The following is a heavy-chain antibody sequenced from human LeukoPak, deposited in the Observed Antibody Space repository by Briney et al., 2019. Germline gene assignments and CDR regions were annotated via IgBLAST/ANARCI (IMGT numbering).Heavy chain of an antibody. Sequence: SETLSLTCAVYGXSFSGYYWSWIRQPPGKGLEWIGEINHSGSTSYNPSLKSRVTISVDRSKNQFSLKLTSVTAADTAVYYCARGQYTFDYWGQGTLVTVSS. V-gene: IGHV4-34*01. J-gene: IGHJ4*02. D-gene: IGHD4-11*01. CDR3: ARGQYTFDY. CDR2: INHSGST. CDR1: GXSFSGYY.